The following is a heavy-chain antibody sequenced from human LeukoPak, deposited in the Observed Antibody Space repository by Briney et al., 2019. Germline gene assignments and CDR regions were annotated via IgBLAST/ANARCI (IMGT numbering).Heavy chain of an antibody. D-gene: IGHD6-6*01. Sequence: PGRSLRLSCAASGFTFDDYAMHWVRQAPGKGLEWVSGISWNSGSISYADSVKGRFTISRDNAKNSLYLQMNSLRAEDTALYYCAKSSARDYYYYYMDVWGKGTTVTVSS. CDR1: GFTFDDYA. CDR2: ISWNSGSI. CDR3: AKSSARDYYYYYMDV. J-gene: IGHJ6*03. V-gene: IGHV3-9*01.